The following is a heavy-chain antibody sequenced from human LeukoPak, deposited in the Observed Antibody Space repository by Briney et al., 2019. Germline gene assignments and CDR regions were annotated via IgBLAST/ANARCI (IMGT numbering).Heavy chain of an antibody. J-gene: IGHJ4*02. Sequence: SETLSLTCTVSGGSISSSSYYWGWIRQPPGKGLEWIGSIYYSGSTYYNPSLKSRVTISVDTSKNQFSLKLSSVTAADTAVYYCAYTTGDSSYYWGQGTLATVSS. D-gene: IGHD6-13*01. CDR2: IYYSGST. CDR1: GGSISSSSYY. V-gene: IGHV4-39*01. CDR3: AYTTGDSSYY.